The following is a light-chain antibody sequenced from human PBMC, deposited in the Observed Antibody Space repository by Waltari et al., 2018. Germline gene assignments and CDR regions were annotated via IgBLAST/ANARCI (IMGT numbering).Light chain of an antibody. CDR2: DND. Sequence: QSVLTQPPSVSAAPGQMVTISCSGSSANIGSNYVSWYQQHPGTAPKLVIYDNDNRPSGSPDRFSGAKSGTSATQDITGLQTGDEADYYCGTWDTSLSAGVFGGGTRLTVL. J-gene: IGLJ2*01. CDR1: SANIGSNY. V-gene: IGLV1-51*01. CDR3: GTWDTSLSAGV.